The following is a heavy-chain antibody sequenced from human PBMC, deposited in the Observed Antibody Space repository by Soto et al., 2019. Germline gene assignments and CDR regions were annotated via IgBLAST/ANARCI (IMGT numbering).Heavy chain of an antibody. CDR1: GFTFSSYS. CDR3: ARLRRWDSSSARVGY. CDR2: ISSSSSTI. J-gene: IGHJ4*02. Sequence: RGGSLRLSCAASGFTFSSYSMNWVRQAPGKGLEWVSYISSSSSTIYYADSVKGRFTISRDNAKNSLYLQMNSLRDEDTAVYYCARLRRWDSSSARVGYWGQGTLVTVSS. V-gene: IGHV3-48*02. D-gene: IGHD6-6*01.